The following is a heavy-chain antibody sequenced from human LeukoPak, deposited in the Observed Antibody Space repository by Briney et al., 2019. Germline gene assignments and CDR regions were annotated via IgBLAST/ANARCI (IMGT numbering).Heavy chain of an antibody. CDR1: GFTFSHYS. D-gene: IGHD6-13*01. CDR2: FGSDLSFR. Sequence: GGSLRLSCAGSGFTFSHYSMNWVRQAPGKGLEWVASFGSDLSFRSVADSLKGRFTISRDNAKNSLYLQMNSLRAEDTAVYYCAISNFRVAAADFDYWGQGTLVTVSS. V-gene: IGHV3-21*01. CDR3: AISNFRVAAADFDY. J-gene: IGHJ4*02.